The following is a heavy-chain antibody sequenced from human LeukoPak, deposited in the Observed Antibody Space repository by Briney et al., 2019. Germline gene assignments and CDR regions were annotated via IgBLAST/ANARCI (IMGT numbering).Heavy chain of an antibody. J-gene: IGHJ4*02. V-gene: IGHV6-1*01. CDR3: ARIAMAAKIR. CDR2: TYYRSKWCY. Sequence: SQTLSLTCALSGDSVSSNTAAWNWIRQSPSRGLEWLGRTYYRSKWCYEYAVSVKSRITNSADTSKNQFSLQLNSVTPEDTAVYYCARIAMAAKIRWDQGALVTVSS. D-gene: IGHD6-19*01. CDR1: GDSVSSNTAA.